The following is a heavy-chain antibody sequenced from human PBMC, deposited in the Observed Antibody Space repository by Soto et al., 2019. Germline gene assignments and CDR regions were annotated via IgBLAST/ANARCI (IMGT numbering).Heavy chain of an antibody. CDR1: GGSISSGGYY. CDR3: ARGRYSSSSNWFDP. CDR2: IYYSGST. D-gene: IGHD6-6*01. J-gene: IGHJ5*02. Sequence: QVQLQESGPGLVKPSQTLSLTCTVSGGSISSGGYYWSWIRHHPGKGLEWIGDIYYSGSTYYNPYLKIRVTISVDTSKNEFALKLRSVTAADTAVYYCARGRYSSSSNWFDPWGQGTLVTVSS. V-gene: IGHV4-31*03.